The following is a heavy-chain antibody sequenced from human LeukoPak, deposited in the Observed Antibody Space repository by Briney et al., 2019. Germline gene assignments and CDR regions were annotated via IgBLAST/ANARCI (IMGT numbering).Heavy chain of an antibody. CDR1: GFTFSSYG. V-gene: IGHV3-30*02. CDR2: IRYDGSNK. Sequence: GRSLRLSCAASGFTFSSYGMHWVRQAPGKGLEWVAFIRYDGSNKYYADSVKGRFTISRDNSKNTLYLQMNSLRAEDTAVYYCAKMGDAVAETDYWGQGTLVTVSS. D-gene: IGHD6-19*01. CDR3: AKMGDAVAETDY. J-gene: IGHJ4*02.